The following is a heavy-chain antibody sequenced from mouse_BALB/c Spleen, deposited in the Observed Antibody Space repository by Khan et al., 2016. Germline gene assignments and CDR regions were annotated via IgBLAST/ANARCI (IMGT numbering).Heavy chain of an antibody. CDR3: ASDPRYAY. CDR2: IHYSGST. Sequence: RRQELGPDLVKPSQSLSLTCTVTGYSITSGYSWHWIRQFPGNKLEWMVYIHYSGSTIYNPSLKRRISITRDPSKNQFILQLNSVTTEDTATYSLASDPRYAYWGQGAMVTASA. V-gene: IGHV3-1*02. J-gene: IGHJ3*01. CDR1: GYSITSGYS.